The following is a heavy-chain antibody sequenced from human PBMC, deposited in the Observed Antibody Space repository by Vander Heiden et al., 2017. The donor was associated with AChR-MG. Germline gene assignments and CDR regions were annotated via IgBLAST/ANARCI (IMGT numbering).Heavy chain of an antibody. CDR1: AFTFDDYT. Sequence: EVQLVESGGVVVQPGGSLRLSCPASAFTFDDYTMHWVRQAPGKGLEWVSLISWDGGSTYYADSVKGRFTISRDNSKNSLYLQMNSLRTEDTALYYCAKDYDSSGPFDYWGQGTLVTVSS. V-gene: IGHV3-43*01. CDR2: ISWDGGST. CDR3: AKDYDSSGPFDY. J-gene: IGHJ4*02. D-gene: IGHD3-22*01.